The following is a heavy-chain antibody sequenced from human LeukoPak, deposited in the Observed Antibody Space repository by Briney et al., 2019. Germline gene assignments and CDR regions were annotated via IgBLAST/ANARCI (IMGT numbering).Heavy chain of an antibody. CDR1: GGSVSSGSYY. J-gene: IGHJ4*02. Sequence: SETLSLTCTVSGGSVSSGSYYWSWIRQPPGKGLEWIGYIYYSGSTNYNPSLKSRIPISVDTSKNQFSLKLSSVTAADTAVYYCARVLRGYSGYDYYFDYWGQGTLVTVSS. CDR2: IYYSGST. D-gene: IGHD5-12*01. V-gene: IGHV4-61*01. CDR3: ARVLRGYSGYDYYFDY.